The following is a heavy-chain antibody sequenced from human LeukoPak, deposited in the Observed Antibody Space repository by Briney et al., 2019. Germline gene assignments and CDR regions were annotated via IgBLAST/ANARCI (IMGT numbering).Heavy chain of an antibody. J-gene: IGHJ6*04. CDR3: AELGITMIGGV. CDR2: ISSSGSTI. D-gene: IGHD3-10*02. V-gene: IGHV3-48*03. CDR1: GFTFSSYE. Sequence: PGGSLRLSCAASGFTFSSYEMNWVRQAPGKGLEWVSYISSSGSTIYYADSVKGRFTISRDNAKNSLYLQMNSLRAEDTAVYYCAELGITMIGGVRGKGTTVSISS.